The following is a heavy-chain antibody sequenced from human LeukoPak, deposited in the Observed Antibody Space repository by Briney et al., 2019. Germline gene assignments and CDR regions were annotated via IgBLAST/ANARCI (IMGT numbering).Heavy chain of an antibody. Sequence: SETLSLTCTVSGGSISSSSYYWGWIRQPPGKGLEWIGSIYYSGSTYYNPSLKSRVTISVDTSKNQFSLKLSSVTAADTAVYYCARSAVYYDFWGGISFDPWGQGTLVTVSS. CDR1: GGSISSSSYY. V-gene: IGHV4-39*01. CDR3: ARSAVYYDFWGGISFDP. CDR2: IYYSGST. D-gene: IGHD3-3*01. J-gene: IGHJ5*02.